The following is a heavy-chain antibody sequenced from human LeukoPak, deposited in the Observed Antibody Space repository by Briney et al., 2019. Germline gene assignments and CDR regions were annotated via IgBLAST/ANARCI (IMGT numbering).Heavy chain of an antibody. CDR2: IYPGDSDT. CDR1: GYSFTSYW. V-gene: IGHV5-51*01. J-gene: IGHJ4*02. D-gene: IGHD2-15*01. CDR3: ARPSYCSGGRCSFDY. Sequence: GESLKISCKGSGYSFTSYWIGWVRQMPGKGLEWMGIIYPGDSDTRYSPSFQGQVTISADKSISTAYLQWSSLKASDTAMYYCARPSYCSGGRCSFDYWGQGTLVTVSS.